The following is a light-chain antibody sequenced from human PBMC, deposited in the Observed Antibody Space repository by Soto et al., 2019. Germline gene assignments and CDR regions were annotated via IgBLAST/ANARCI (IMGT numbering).Light chain of an antibody. J-gene: IGKJ1*01. CDR3: QQYNSYPWT. CDR2: DAS. V-gene: IGKV1-5*01. Sequence: DIQMTQSPSTLSASVGDRATITCRASQTIFNWLAWYQRKPGRAPNLLIYDASSLQSGVPSTFSGSGSGTEFTLTISSLQPGDFATYYCQQYNSYPWTFGQGTKVEIK. CDR1: QTIFNW.